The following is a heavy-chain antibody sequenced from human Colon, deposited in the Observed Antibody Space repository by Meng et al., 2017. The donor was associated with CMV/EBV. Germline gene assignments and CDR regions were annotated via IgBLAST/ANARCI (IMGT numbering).Heavy chain of an antibody. Sequence: SETLSLTCTVSGGSINTNTYYWAWIRQSPGKGLEWIGTIYSGGTSSYNPSLKSRVSVSVDTSKNQFSLKMNSATAADTALYFCAGGSLPVTLGDAFELWGQGTMVTVSS. CDR1: GGSINTNTYY. CDR2: IYSGGTS. V-gene: IGHV4-39*01. CDR3: AGGSLPVTLGDAFEL. J-gene: IGHJ3*01. D-gene: IGHD3-16*01.